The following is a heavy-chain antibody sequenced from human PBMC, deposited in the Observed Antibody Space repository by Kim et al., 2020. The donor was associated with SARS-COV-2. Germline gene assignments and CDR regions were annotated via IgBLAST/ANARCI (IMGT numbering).Heavy chain of an antibody. J-gene: IGHJ6*03. D-gene: IGHD6-6*01. CDR3: AREGRSSSSNRYSYMDV. Sequence: LTSRVTMSVDTSKNQFSLKLSSVTAAETAVYYCAREGRSSSSNRYSYMDVWGKGTTVTVSS. V-gene: IGHV4-31*02.